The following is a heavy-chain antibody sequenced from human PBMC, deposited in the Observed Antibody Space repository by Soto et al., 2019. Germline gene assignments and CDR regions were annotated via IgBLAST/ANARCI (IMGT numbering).Heavy chain of an antibody. V-gene: IGHV1-18*01. D-gene: IGHD3-10*01. CDR1: GYTFTSYG. CDR3: ARQSTMVRGVIVYYYYMDV. J-gene: IGHJ6*03. CDR2: ISAYNGNT. Sequence: ASVKVSCKASGYTFTSYGISWVRQAPGQGLEWMGWISAYNGNTNYAQKLQGRVTMTTDTSTSTAYMELRSLRSDDTAVYYCARQSTMVRGVIVYYYYMDVWGKGTTVTVSS.